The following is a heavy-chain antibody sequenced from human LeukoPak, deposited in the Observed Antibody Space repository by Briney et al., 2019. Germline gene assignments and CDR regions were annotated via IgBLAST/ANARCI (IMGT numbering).Heavy chain of an antibody. V-gene: IGHV4-39*07. Sequence: SETLSLTCTVSGGSISSSSYYWGWIRQPPGMGLEWIGSIYYSGSTYYNPSLKSRVTISVDTSKNQFSLKLSSVTAADTAVYYCARVTPPGSFDYWGQGTLVTVSS. J-gene: IGHJ4*02. CDR1: GGSISSSSYY. D-gene: IGHD7-27*01. CDR3: ARVTPPGSFDY. CDR2: IYYSGST.